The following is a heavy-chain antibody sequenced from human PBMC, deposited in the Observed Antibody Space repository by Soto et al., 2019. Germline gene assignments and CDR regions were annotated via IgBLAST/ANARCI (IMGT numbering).Heavy chain of an antibody. Sequence: PSETLSLTCTVSGGSISSGGYYWSWIRQHPGKGLEWIGYIYYSGSTYYNPSLKSRVTISVDTSKNQFSLKLSSVTAADTAVYYCARHAYSSSSSPFDYWGQGTLVTVSS. CDR2: IYYSGST. CDR3: ARHAYSSSSSPFDY. D-gene: IGHD6-6*01. CDR1: GGSISSGGYY. V-gene: IGHV4-31*03. J-gene: IGHJ4*02.